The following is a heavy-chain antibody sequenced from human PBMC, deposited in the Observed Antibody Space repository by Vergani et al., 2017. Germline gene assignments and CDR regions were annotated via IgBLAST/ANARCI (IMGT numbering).Heavy chain of an antibody. J-gene: IGHJ4*02. CDR3: ARDRGYSYGLDY. CDR2: ISHSGST. Sequence: QLQLQESGSGLVKPSQTLSLTCAVSGGSISSGGYSWSWIRQPPGKGLEWIGYISHSGSTYYNPSLKSRVTISVDRSKNQFSLRLSSVTAADTAVYYCARDRGYSYGLDYWGQGTLVTVSS. V-gene: IGHV4-30-2*01. D-gene: IGHD5-18*01. CDR1: GGSISSGGYS.